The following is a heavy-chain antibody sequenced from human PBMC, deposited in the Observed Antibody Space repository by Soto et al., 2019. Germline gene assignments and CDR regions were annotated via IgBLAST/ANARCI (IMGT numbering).Heavy chain of an antibody. V-gene: IGHV3-23*01. Sequence: GGSLRLSCAASGFTFTSHAMSWVRQAPGKGLEWVSGISGSGDSTYFADSVKGRFTISRDNSKNTLYLQMNSLRAEDTAVYHCAKHQYSGYDEPSDYWGQGTLVTVSS. CDR1: GFTFTSHA. CDR2: ISGSGDST. J-gene: IGHJ4*02. D-gene: IGHD5-12*01. CDR3: AKHQYSGYDEPSDY.